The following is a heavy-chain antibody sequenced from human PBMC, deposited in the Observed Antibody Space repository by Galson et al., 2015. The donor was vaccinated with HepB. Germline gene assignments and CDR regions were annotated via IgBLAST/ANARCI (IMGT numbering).Heavy chain of an antibody. CDR1: GYSFTSYW. Sequence: QSGAEVKKPGESLRISCKGSGYSFTSYWISWVRQMPGKGLEWMGRIDPSDSYTNYSPSFQGHVTISADKSISTAYLQWSSLKASDTAMYYCARGVYNTHPVYGMDVWGQGTTVTVSS. CDR3: ARGVYNTHPVYGMDV. J-gene: IGHJ6*02. CDR2: IDPSDSYT. D-gene: IGHD1-14*01. V-gene: IGHV5-10-1*01.